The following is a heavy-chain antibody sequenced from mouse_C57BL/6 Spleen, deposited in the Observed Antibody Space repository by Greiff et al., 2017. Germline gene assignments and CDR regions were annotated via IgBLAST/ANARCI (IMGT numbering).Heavy chain of an antibody. J-gene: IGHJ4*01. Sequence: VQLKESGPGLLKPSQSLSLTCSVTGYSITSGYYWNWIRQFPGNKLEWMGYISYDGSNNYNPSLKNRISITRDTSKNQFFLKLNSVTTEDTATYYCASAMGDYYGSSLYAMDYWGQGTSVTVSS. CDR1: GYSITSGYY. D-gene: IGHD1-1*01. CDR3: ASAMGDYYGSSLYAMDY. V-gene: IGHV3-6*01. CDR2: ISYDGSN.